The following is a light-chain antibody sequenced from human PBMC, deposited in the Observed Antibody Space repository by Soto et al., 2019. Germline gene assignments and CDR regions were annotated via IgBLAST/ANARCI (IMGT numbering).Light chain of an antibody. Sequence: SLSASVGDRVTITFRASQSISSYLNWYQQKPGKAPKLLIYAASSLQSGVPSRFSGSGSGTDFTLTISSLQPEDFATYYCQQSYSTAITFGQGTRLEI. J-gene: IGKJ5*01. CDR2: AAS. CDR1: QSISSY. CDR3: QQSYSTAIT. V-gene: IGKV1-39*01.